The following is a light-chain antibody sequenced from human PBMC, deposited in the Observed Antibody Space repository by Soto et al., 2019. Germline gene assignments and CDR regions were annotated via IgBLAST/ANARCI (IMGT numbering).Light chain of an antibody. CDR1: QSVSSSY. CDR3: QQDYYSPRT. V-gene: IGKV3-20*01. CDR2: GAS. J-gene: IGKJ4*02. Sequence: EIVLTQSPGTLSLSPGERATLSCRASQSVSSSYLAWYQQKPGQAPRLLIYGASSRATGIPDRFSGSGSGTEFTLTISSLQSEDFATYYCQQDYYSPRTFGRGTKVDI.